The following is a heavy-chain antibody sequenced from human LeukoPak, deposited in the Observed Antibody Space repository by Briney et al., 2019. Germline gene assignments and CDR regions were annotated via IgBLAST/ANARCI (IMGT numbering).Heavy chain of an antibody. J-gene: IGHJ3*02. CDR3: ARHVSSASRAFDI. D-gene: IGHD2-2*01. V-gene: IGHV4-59*01. CDR1: SGSISSYY. Sequence: SVTLSLTCTVSSGSISSYYWNWIRQSPGKGLEWVGYICYSGSTNFNPSLKSRATISVTTSKTQFSLNLSSVTAADTAVYYCARHVSSASRAFDIWGQRTMVTASP. CDR2: ICYSGST.